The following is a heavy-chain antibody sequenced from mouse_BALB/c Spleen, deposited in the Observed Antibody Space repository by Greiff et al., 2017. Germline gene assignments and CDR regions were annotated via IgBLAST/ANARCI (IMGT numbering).Heavy chain of an antibody. CDR3: ARILRGFAY. D-gene: IGHD1-1*01. CDR2: IDPFNGGT. J-gene: IGHJ3*01. Sequence: VQLQQSGPELMKPGASVKISCKASGYSFTSYYMHWVKQSHGKSLEWIGYIDPFNGGTSYNQKFKGKATLTVDKSSSTAYMHLSSLTSEDSAVYYCARILRGFAYWGQGTLVTVSA. V-gene: IGHV1S135*01. CDR1: GYSFTSYY.